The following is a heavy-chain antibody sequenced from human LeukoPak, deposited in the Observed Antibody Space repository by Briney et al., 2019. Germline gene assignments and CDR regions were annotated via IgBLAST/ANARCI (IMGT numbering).Heavy chain of an antibody. CDR2: IKQDGSEK. CDR1: GFTFSSYW. V-gene: IGHV3-7*01. CDR3: ARLGYSYGHTYFDY. D-gene: IGHD5-18*01. Sequence: GGSLRLSCAASGFTFSSYWMTWIRQAPGKGLEWVANIKQDGSEKYYVDSVKGRFTISRDNAKNSLYLQMNSLRAEDTAVYYCARLGYSYGHTYFDYWGQGTLVTVSS. J-gene: IGHJ4*02.